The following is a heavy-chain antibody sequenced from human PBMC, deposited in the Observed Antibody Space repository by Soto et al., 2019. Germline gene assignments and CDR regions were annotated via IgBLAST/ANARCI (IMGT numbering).Heavy chain of an antibody. Sequence: ASVKVSCKASGYTFTSYGISWVRQAPGQGLEWMGWISAYDGNTNYAQKLQGRVTMTTDTSTSTAYMELRSLRSDDTAVYYCAREGGHSGSYYYYYGMDVWGQGTTVTVSS. CDR1: GYTFTSYG. J-gene: IGHJ6*02. V-gene: IGHV1-18*04. CDR2: ISAYDGNT. CDR3: AREGGHSGSYYYYYGMDV. D-gene: IGHD1-26*01.